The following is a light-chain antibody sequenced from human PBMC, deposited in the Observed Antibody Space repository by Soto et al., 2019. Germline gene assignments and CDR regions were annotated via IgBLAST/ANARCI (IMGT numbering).Light chain of an antibody. CDR3: QQYGSSGT. Sequence: EIVMTQSPATLSVSPGEGATLSCRASQGIGGTLAWYQQKPGQTPRLLIYGASNRATGIPDRFSGSGSGTDFTLTISRLEPEDFAVYYCQQYGSSGTVGQGSKVDIK. V-gene: IGKV3-20*01. J-gene: IGKJ1*01. CDR1: QGIGGT. CDR2: GAS.